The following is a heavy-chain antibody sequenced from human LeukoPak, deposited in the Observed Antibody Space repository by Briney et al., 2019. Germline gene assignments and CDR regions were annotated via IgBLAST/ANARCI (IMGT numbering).Heavy chain of an antibody. CDR3: ARAGFCSGTSCSMYYFDY. D-gene: IGHD2-2*01. CDR1: GGSISNYY. V-gene: IGHV4-59*01. Sequence: KSSETLSLTCTISGGSISNYYWSWIRQSPQKGLEWIAYIYYTGDPNYNPSLKSRVTILVPTSKNQFYLNLTSVTAADTAVYYCARAGFCSGTSCSMYYFDYWGQGILVSVSS. J-gene: IGHJ4*02. CDR2: IYYTGDP.